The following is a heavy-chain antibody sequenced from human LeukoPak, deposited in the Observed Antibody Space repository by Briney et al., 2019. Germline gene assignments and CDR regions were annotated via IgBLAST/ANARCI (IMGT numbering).Heavy chain of an antibody. CDR3: ARGGGDGSGSYYNYYFDY. V-gene: IGHV3-21*01. Sequence: GGSLRLSCAASGFTFSSYSMNWVRQAPGKGLEWVSSISSSSSYIYYADSVKGRFTISRDNAKNSLYLQMNSLRAEDTAVYYCARGGGDGSGSYYNYYFDYWDQGTLVTVSS. D-gene: IGHD3-10*01. J-gene: IGHJ4*02. CDR1: GFTFSSYS. CDR2: ISSSSSYI.